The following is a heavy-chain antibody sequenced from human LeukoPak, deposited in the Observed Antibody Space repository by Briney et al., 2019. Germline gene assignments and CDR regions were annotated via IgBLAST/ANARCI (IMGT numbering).Heavy chain of an antibody. CDR1: GFTFSSYA. V-gene: IGHV3-21*01. CDR2: ISSSSSYI. J-gene: IGHJ6*03. CDR3: ARDGTIDYSIYYYYYMDV. Sequence: PGRSLRLSCAASGFTFSSYAMHWVRQAPGKGLGWVSSISSSSSYIYYADSVKGRFTISRDNAKNSLYLQMNSLRAEDTAVYYCARDGTIDYSIYYYYYMDVWGKGTTVTVSS. D-gene: IGHD4-11*01.